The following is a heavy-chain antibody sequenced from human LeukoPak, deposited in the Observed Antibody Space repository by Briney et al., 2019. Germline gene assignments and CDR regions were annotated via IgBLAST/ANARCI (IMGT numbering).Heavy chain of an antibody. CDR3: ARLGGYGDYSRRPYYYYMDV. CDR2: IYPGDSDT. Sequence: GESLKISCKGSGYSFTSYWIGWVRQMPGKGLGWMGIIYPGDSDTRYSPSFQGQVTISADKSISTAYLQWSSLKASDTAMYYCARLGGYGDYSRRPYYYYMDVWGKGTTVTVSS. CDR1: GYSFTSYW. J-gene: IGHJ6*03. D-gene: IGHD4-17*01. V-gene: IGHV5-51*01.